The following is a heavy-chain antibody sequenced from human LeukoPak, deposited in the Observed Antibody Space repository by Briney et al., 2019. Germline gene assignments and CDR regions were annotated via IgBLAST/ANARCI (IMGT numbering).Heavy chain of an antibody. CDR2: ISGSGGST. CDR3: ASTQRGDYFDY. CDR1: GFTFSSYG. Sequence: GGTLRLSCAASGFTFSSYGMSWVRQAPGKGLEWVSAISGSGGSTYYADSVKGRFTISRDNSKNTLYLQMNSLRAEDTAVYYCASTQRGDYFDYWGQGTLVTVSS. V-gene: IGHV3-23*01. D-gene: IGHD2-15*01. J-gene: IGHJ4*02.